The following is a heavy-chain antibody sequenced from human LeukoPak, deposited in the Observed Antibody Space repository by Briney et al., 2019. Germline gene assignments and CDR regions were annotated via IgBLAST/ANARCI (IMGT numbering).Heavy chain of an antibody. CDR1: GSTFSSFW. D-gene: IGHD6-19*01. CDR2: INSDGSST. J-gene: IGHJ5*02. V-gene: IGHV3-74*01. CDR3: ARERYSSGWYEAAFDP. Sequence: QPGGSLRLSCAASGSTFSSFWMHWVRQAPGKGLVWVSRINSDGSSTSYADSVKGRFTISRDNSKNTLYLQMNSLRAEDTAVYYCARERYSSGWYEAAFDPWGQGTLVTVSS.